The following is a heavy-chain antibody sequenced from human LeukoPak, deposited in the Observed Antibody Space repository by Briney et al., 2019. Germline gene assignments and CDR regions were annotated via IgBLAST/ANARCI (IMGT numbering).Heavy chain of an antibody. Sequence: SETLSLTCAVYGGSFSGYYWSWIRQPPGKGLEGMGEINHSGSTNYNPSLKSRVTISVDTSKNHFSLKLSSVTATDTAVYYCARERRYYYGSGSYPYWGQGTLVTVSS. CDR1: GGSFSGYY. V-gene: IGHV4-34*01. CDR2: INHSGST. CDR3: ARERRYYYGSGSYPY. D-gene: IGHD3-10*01. J-gene: IGHJ4*02.